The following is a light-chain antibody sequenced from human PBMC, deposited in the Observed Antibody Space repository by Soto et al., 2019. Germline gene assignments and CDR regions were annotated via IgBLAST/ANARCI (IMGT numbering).Light chain of an antibody. CDR3: QQYNNCPPWT. V-gene: IGKV3-15*01. CDR1: QSVSSN. Sequence: EIVMTQSPATLSVSPGERATLSCRASQSVSSNLAWYQQKPGQAPRLLIYGASTSATGIQATFSGSGSGTEFTPTISSLQSEDVAVYYCQQYNNCPPWTFGQGTKVEIK. CDR2: GAS. J-gene: IGKJ1*01.